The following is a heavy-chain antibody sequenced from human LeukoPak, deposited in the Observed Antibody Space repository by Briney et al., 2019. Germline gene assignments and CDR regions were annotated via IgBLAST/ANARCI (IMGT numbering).Heavy chain of an antibody. Sequence: SGPTLVNPTRTLTLTCTFSGFSLSTDEMSVSWVRQPPGKALEWLARIDWDDDKYYSASLKTRLTISKDTSKNQVVLTMTNMDPVDTATYYCARRLYGSGSSNAFDIWGQGTMVTVSS. J-gene: IGHJ3*02. CDR2: IDWDDDK. CDR1: GFSLSTDEMS. V-gene: IGHV2-70*11. D-gene: IGHD3-10*01. CDR3: ARRLYGSGSSNAFDI.